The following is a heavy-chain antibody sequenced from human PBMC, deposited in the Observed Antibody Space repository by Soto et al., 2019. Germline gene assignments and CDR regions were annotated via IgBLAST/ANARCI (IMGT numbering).Heavy chain of an antibody. CDR3: ARFRVTTTGGDYYYGMDV. CDR1: GYTFTSYA. V-gene: IGHV1-3*01. J-gene: IGHJ6*02. D-gene: IGHD4-4*01. Sequence: ASVKVTFKASGYTFTSYAMHWVRQAPGQRLEWMGWINAGNGNTKYSQKFQGRVTITRDTSASTAYMELSSLRSEDTAVYYCARFRVTTTGGDYYYGMDVWGQGTTVTVS. CDR2: INAGNGNT.